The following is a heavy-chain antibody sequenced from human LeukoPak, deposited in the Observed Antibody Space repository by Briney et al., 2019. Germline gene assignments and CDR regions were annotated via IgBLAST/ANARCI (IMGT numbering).Heavy chain of an antibody. CDR3: ARDHNWGFDY. CDR2: ISPTYDI. Sequence: GGSLRLSWAASGFIFSSIAMNWVRQAPGKGLEWVSYISPTYDIYYSDSVRGRFTISRDNAKNSLYLQMNSLRDEDTAVYYCARDHNWGFDYWGQGTLVAVSS. CDR1: GFIFSSIA. D-gene: IGHD7-27*01. V-gene: IGHV3-48*02. J-gene: IGHJ4*02.